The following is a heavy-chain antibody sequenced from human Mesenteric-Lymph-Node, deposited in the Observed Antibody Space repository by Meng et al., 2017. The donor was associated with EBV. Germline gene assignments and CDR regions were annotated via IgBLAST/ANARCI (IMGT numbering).Heavy chain of an antibody. Sequence: QVQLQESGPGMVKPSQTLYLTCGVSGDSISGGGYYWSWIRQPPGKGLEWIGYISYSGNTYYNTSLKSRLTISLDTSKNQFSLKLKSVTAADTAVYYCARALYSGYDYFDWGQGTLVTVSS. V-gene: IGHV4-30-4*01. CDR3: ARALYSGYDYFD. CDR2: ISYSGNT. CDR1: GDSISGGGYY. D-gene: IGHD5-12*01. J-gene: IGHJ1*01.